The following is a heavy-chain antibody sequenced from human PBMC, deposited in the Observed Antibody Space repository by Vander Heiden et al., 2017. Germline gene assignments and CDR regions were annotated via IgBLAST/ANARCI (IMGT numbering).Heavy chain of an antibody. CDR2: IYYVGST. D-gene: IGHD2-21*01. J-gene: IGHJ4*01. V-gene: IGHV4-39*01. CDR1: GASISPRDCF. CDR3: ARTVAVGDSYYFDY. Sequence: QLQLQESGPGLVKPSETLSLTCSAAGASISPRDCFWGWIRQPPGKRLEWIGAIYYVGSTYYNPSLKSRVTVSVDTSKNQFSLRLNSVTAADTALYYCARTVAVGDSYYFDYWGHGTLVTVSS.